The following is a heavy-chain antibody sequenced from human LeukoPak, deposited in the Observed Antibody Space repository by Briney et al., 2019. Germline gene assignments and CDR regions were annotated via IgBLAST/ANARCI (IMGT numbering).Heavy chain of an antibody. CDR3: AKGSGSSWYTKYYFDY. V-gene: IGHV3-23*01. Sequence: GGSLRLSCAASGFTFSSYAMSWVRQAPGKGLEWVSAISGSGGSTYYADSVKGRFTISRDNSKNTPYLQMNSLRAEDTALYYCAKGSGSSWYTKYYFDYWGQGTLVTVSS. CDR2: ISGSGGST. D-gene: IGHD6-13*01. CDR1: GFTFSSYA. J-gene: IGHJ4*02.